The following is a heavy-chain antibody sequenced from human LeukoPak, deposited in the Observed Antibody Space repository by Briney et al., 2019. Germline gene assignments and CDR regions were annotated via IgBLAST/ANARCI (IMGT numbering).Heavy chain of an antibody. D-gene: IGHD3-22*01. J-gene: IGHJ4*02. CDR1: GYTFTSNY. CDR2: IYPRDGST. Sequence: GASVKVSCKASGYTFTSNYIHWVRQAPGQGLEWMGMIYPRDGSTSYAQKFQGRVTMTRDTSTSTVYMELSSLRSEDTAVYYCARGVDKPKDLDYWGQGTLVTVSS. CDR3: ARGVDKPKDLDY. V-gene: IGHV1-46*01.